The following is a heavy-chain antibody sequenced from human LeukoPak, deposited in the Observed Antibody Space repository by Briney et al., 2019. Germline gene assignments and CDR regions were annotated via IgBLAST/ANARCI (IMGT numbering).Heavy chain of an antibody. CDR1: GGSISSSSYY. D-gene: IGHD3-22*01. CDR3: AREGVFYDSRGYSHYYDY. J-gene: IGHJ4*02. CDR2: IYYSGST. Sequence: SETLSLTCTVSGGSISSSSYYWGWIRQPPGKGLEWIGSIYYSGSTYYNPSLKSRVTISVDTSKNQFSLKLSSVTAADTAVYYCAREGVFYDSRGYSHYYDYWGQGTLVTVSS. V-gene: IGHV4-39*07.